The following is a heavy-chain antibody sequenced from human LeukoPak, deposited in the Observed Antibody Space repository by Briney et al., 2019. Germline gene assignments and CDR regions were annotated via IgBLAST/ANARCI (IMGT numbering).Heavy chain of an antibody. CDR3: AEVFWAGAYCGGDCFAAFDI. CDR1: GFTFDDYA. D-gene: IGHD2-21*02. V-gene: IGHV3-43*02. J-gene: IGHJ3*02. CDR2: ISGDGGST. Sequence: PGGSLRLSCAASGFTFDDYAMHWVRQAPGKGLEWVSLISGDGGSTYYADSVKGRFTISRDNSKNSLYLQMSSLRTEDTALYYCAEVFWAGAYCGGDCFAAFDIWGQGTMVTVSS.